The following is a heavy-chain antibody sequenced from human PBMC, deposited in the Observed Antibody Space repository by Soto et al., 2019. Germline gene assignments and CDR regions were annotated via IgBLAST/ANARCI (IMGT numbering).Heavy chain of an antibody. J-gene: IGHJ6*02. D-gene: IGHD2-2*01. CDR1: GGTFSSYA. CDR3: ARHVPAAGYYYGMDV. Sequence: SVKVSCKTSGGTFSSYAISWVRQAPGQGLEWMGGIIPIFGTANYAQKFQGRVTITADESTSTAYMELSSLRSEDTAVYYCARHVPAAGYYYGMDVWGQGTTVTVSS. V-gene: IGHV1-69*13. CDR2: IIPIFGTA.